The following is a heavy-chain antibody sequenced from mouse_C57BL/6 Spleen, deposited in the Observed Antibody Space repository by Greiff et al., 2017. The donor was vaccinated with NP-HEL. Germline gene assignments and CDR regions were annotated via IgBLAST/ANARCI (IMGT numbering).Heavy chain of an antibody. CDR2: IRSKSNNYAT. J-gene: IGHJ3*01. CDR3: VRHDYGSSPAWFAY. V-gene: IGHV10-1*01. CDR1: GFSFNTYA. D-gene: IGHD1-1*01. Sequence: EVQLVESGGGLVQPKGSLKLSCAASGFSFNTYAMNWVRQAPGKGLEWVARIRSKSNNYATYYADSVKDRFTISRDDSESMLYLQMNNLKTEDTAMYYCVRHDYGSSPAWFAYWGQGTLVTVSA.